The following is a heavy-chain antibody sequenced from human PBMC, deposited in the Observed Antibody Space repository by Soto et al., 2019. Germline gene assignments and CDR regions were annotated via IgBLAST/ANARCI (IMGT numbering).Heavy chain of an antibody. Sequence: SEPLSLTCTVSGDSMTSSSYYWGWIRQPPGKGLEWIGSIYYSERTSYNSGSTYYSPSHKSRVTISGDTSKRPFSLKLCSVTAADTAVYYCARHTRNQFDPWGQGTLVTVSS. CDR3: ARHTRNQFDP. V-gene: IGHV4-39*01. CDR2: IYYSERTSYNSGST. CDR1: GDSMTSSSYY. J-gene: IGHJ5*02.